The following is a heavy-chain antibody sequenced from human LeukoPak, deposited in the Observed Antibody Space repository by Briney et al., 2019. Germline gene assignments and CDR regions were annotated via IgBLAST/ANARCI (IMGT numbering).Heavy chain of an antibody. V-gene: IGHV1-46*01. Sequence: APVKGSCKGSVYTLTRYYMHWVRQAPGQGLEWMGIINPSAGSTRTVQKFQGRVTMTRATSKSTVYMELSSLISEYTSLYYCARGAPSMSIDYWGQGTLVTVSS. CDR2: INPSAGST. CDR3: ARGAPSMSIDY. J-gene: IGHJ4*02. D-gene: IGHD2/OR15-2a*01. CDR1: VYTLTRYY.